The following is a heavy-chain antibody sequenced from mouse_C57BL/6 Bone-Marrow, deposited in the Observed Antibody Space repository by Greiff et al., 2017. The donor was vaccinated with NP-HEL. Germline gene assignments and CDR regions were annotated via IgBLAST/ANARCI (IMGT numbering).Heavy chain of an antibody. D-gene: IGHD1-1*01. CDR2: INPYNGGT. V-gene: IGHV1-19*01. CDR1: GYTFTDYY. J-gene: IGHJ2*01. CDR3: ARYYYGSSYEGYFDY. Sequence: VQLKQSGPVLVKPGASVKMSCKASGYTFTDYYMNWVKQSHGKSLEWIGVINPYNGGTSYNQKFKGKATLTVDKSSSTAYMELNSLTSEDSAVYYCARYYYGSSYEGYFDYWGQGTTLTVSS.